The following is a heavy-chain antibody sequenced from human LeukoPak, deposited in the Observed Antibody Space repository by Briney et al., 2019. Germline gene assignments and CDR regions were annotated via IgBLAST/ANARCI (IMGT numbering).Heavy chain of an antibody. V-gene: IGHV3-66*01. Sequence: GGSLRLSCAASGFTVSSNYMSWVSQAPGKGLEWVSVIYSGGSTYYADSVKGRFTISRDNSKNTLYLQMNSLRAEDTAVYYCARAATTLYDSMDYWGQGTLVTVSS. J-gene: IGHJ4*02. D-gene: IGHD3-22*01. CDR1: GFTVSSNY. CDR3: ARAATTLYDSMDY. CDR2: IYSGGST.